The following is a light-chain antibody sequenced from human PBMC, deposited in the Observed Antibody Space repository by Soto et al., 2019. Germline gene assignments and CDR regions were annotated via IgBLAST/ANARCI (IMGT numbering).Light chain of an antibody. V-gene: IGKV3-11*01. CDR3: QQRSNWPP. CDR1: QSVSSY. J-gene: IGKJ2*01. Sequence: EIVLTQSPATLSLSPGERATLSCRDSQSVSSYLAWYQQKPGQAPRLLIYDASNRATGIPARFSGSGSGTDFTLTISSLEPEDFAVYYCQQRSNWPPFGQGTKLEFK. CDR2: DAS.